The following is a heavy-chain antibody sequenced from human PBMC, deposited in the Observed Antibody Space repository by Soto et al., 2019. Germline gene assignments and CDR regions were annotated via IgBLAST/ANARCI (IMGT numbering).Heavy chain of an antibody. CDR2: ISSSSSTI. V-gene: IGHV3-48*02. CDR3: ARDSPWATVLDYYYYGMDV. CDR1: GFTFSSYS. D-gene: IGHD4-4*01. Sequence: EVQLVESGGGLVQPGGSLRLSCAASGFTFSSYSMNWVRQAPGKGLEWVSYISSSSSTIYYADSVKGRFTISRDNAKNSLYLQMNSLRDEDTAVYYCARDSPWATVLDYYYYGMDVWAKGPRSPSP. J-gene: IGHJ6*02.